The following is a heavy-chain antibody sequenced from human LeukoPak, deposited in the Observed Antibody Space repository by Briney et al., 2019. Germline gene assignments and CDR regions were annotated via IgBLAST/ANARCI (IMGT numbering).Heavy chain of an antibody. CDR2: IRYDGSNK. V-gene: IGHV3-30*02. D-gene: IGHD3-22*01. Sequence: PGGSLRLSCATSGFTFSSYGMHWVRQAPGKGLEWVAFIRYDGSNKYYADSVKGRFTISRDNSKNTLYLQMNSLRAEDTAVYYCAKDLGWLVITTDAFDIWGQGTMVTVSS. CDR1: GFTFSSYG. CDR3: AKDLGWLVITTDAFDI. J-gene: IGHJ3*02.